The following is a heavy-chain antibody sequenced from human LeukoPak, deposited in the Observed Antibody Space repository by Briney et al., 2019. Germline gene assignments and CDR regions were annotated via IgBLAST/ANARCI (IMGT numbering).Heavy chain of an antibody. CDR2: VSYDGAKK. V-gene: IGHV3-30-3*01. D-gene: IGHD6-13*01. Sequence: GGSLRLSCAASGFTFSSYAMHWVRQAPGKGLEWVALVSYDGAKKYYGDSVKGRLTISRDNSLHTVYLQMNSLREEDTAVYYCAEDQAAAGTDASMDVWGRGTTVIVSS. CDR3: AEDQAAAGTDASMDV. CDR1: GFTFSSYA. J-gene: IGHJ6*02.